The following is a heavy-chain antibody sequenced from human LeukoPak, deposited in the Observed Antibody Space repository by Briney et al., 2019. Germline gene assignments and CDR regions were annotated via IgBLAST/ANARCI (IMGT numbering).Heavy chain of an antibody. CDR3: ARGGSSSWYGS. V-gene: IGHV3-74*01. Sequence: QPGGSLRLSCAASGFTFSSYWMHWVRQAPGKGLVWVSRINSDGSTTSHADSVKGRFTISRDNAKNTLFLRMNSLRAEDTAVYYCARGGSSSWYGSWGQGTLVTVSS. CDR2: INSDGSTT. J-gene: IGHJ5*01. D-gene: IGHD6-13*01. CDR1: GFTFSSYW.